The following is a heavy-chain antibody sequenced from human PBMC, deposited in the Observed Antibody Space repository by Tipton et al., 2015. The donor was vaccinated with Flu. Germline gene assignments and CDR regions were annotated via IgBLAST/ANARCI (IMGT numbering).Heavy chain of an antibody. J-gene: IGHJ6*02. CDR2: TSAYNGNT. CDR3: ARDSYSVTPGMDV. CDR1: AYTFSSYG. Sequence: QLVQSVAEVKKPGASVKVSCKASAYTFSSYGISWVRQAPGQGLEWMGWTSAYNGNTNYAQKLQGRVTMTTDTSTSTAYMELRSLRSDGPAVYYCARDSYSVTPGMDVWGQGTTVTVSS. D-gene: IGHD4-17*01. V-gene: IGHV1-18*01.